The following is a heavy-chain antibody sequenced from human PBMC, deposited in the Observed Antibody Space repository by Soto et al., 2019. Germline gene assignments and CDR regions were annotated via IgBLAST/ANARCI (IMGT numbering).Heavy chain of an antibody. J-gene: IGHJ4*02. CDR1: GGSISSYY. Sequence: PSETLSLTCTVSGGSISSYYWSWIRQPPGKGLEWIGYIYYSGSTNYNPSLKSRVTISVDTSKNQFSLKLSSVTAADTAVYYCASYDYDILRLDYWGQGTLVTVSS. CDR2: IYYSGST. D-gene: IGHD3-9*01. CDR3: ASYDYDILRLDY. V-gene: IGHV4-59*08.